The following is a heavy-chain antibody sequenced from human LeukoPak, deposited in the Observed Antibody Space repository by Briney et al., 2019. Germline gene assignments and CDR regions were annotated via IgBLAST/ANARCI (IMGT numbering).Heavy chain of an antibody. Sequence: SGTLSLTCAVSGGAFSSTNWWSWVRQSPGKGLERIGETFHSGDTNYNPSLKSRVTMSVDTSKNQFSLKLSSVTAVDTAVYYCARKENVYYYFDYWGQGTLVTVSS. J-gene: IGHJ4*02. CDR3: ARKENVYYYFDY. V-gene: IGHV4-4*02. CDR2: TFHSGDT. CDR1: GGAFSSTNW. D-gene: IGHD3-10*01.